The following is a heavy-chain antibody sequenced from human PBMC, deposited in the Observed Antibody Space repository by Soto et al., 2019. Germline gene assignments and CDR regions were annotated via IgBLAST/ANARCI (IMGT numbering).Heavy chain of an antibody. J-gene: IGHJ5*02. D-gene: IGHD1-7*01. CDR2: FDPEDGET. Sequence: ASVKVSCKVSGYTLTELSMHWVRQAPGKGLEWMGGFDPEDGETIYAQKFQGRVTMTEDTSTDTAYMELSSPRSEDTAVYYCATVLAINQYNWNFAGPWGQGTLVTVSS. CDR1: GYTLTELS. V-gene: IGHV1-24*01. CDR3: ATVLAINQYNWNFAGP.